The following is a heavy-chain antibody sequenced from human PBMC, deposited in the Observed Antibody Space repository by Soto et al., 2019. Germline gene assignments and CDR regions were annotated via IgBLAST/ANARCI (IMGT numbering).Heavy chain of an antibody. CDR3: ARDGLKGYYYDSSGSDPPY. CDR2: INSDGSST. Sequence: PGGSLRLSCAASGFIFSSYWMHWVRQVPGKGLVWVSRINSDGSSTSDADSVKGRFTISRDNAKNTLYLQMNSLRAEDTAVYYCARDGLKGYYYDSSGSDPPYWGQGTLVTVSS. V-gene: IGHV3-74*01. CDR1: GFIFSSYW. J-gene: IGHJ4*02. D-gene: IGHD3-22*01.